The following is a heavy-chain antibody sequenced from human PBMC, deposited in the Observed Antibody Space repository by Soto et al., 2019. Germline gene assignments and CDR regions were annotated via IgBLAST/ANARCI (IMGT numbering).Heavy chain of an antibody. D-gene: IGHD6-6*01. Sequence: HPGGYLGLSCAASGFTFSSYAMSWVRQAPGKGLEWVSAISGSGGSTYYADSVKGRFTISRDNSKNTLYLQMYSLRAEDTAVYYCAKLPSIAVPSHYDYWGQGTLVTVSS. CDR2: ISGSGGST. V-gene: IGHV3-23*01. CDR3: AKLPSIAVPSHYDY. CDR1: GFTFSSYA. J-gene: IGHJ4*02.